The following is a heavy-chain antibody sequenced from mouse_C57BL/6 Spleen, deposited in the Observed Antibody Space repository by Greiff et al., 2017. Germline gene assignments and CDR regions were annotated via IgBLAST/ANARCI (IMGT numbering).Heavy chain of an antibody. Sequence: QVQLQQSGPELVKPGASVKISCKASGYAFSSSWMNWVKQRPGKGLEWIGRIYPGDGDTNYNGKFKGKATLTADKASSTAYMQLSSLTSEDSAVYCCARPDYGSSYVEYFDVWGTGTTVTVSS. J-gene: IGHJ1*03. CDR2: IYPGDGDT. CDR3: ARPDYGSSYVEYFDV. CDR1: GYAFSSSW. D-gene: IGHD1-1*01. V-gene: IGHV1-82*01.